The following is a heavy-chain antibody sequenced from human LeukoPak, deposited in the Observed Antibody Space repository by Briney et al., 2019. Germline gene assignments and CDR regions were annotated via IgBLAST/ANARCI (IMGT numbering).Heavy chain of an antibody. V-gene: IGHV4-59*01. Sequence: SETLSLTCTVSGDSINNYSWTWIRQPPENGLEWIGYIYYSGSTNYNPSLKSRVTISLDTSKNQFSLKLSSVTAADTAVYYCARDRYCRGGTCYSGRFDPWGQGTLVTVSS. CDR3: ARDRYCRGGTCYSGRFDP. J-gene: IGHJ5*02. CDR1: GDSINNYS. D-gene: IGHD2-15*01. CDR2: IYYSGST.